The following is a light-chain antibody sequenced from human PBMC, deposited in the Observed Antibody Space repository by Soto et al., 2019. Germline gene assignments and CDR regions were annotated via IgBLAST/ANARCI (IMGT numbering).Light chain of an antibody. CDR3: QQYGSSLFT. CDR1: QSFSSSY. J-gene: IGKJ3*01. V-gene: IGKV3-20*01. Sequence: EIVLTQSPGTLSLSPGERATISCRASQSFSSSYLAWYQQKPGQAPRLLIYGASSRATGIPDRFSGSGSGTDFTLTISRLEPEDFAVYSCQQYGSSLFTFGPGTQVAIK. CDR2: GAS.